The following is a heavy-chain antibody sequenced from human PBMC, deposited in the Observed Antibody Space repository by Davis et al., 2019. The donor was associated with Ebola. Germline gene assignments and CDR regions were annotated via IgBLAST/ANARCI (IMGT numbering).Heavy chain of an antibody. CDR2: ISGSGGST. J-gene: IGHJ5*02. D-gene: IGHD4-17*01. Sequence: GESLKISCAASGFTFSSYAMSWVRQAPGKGLEWVSAISGSGGSTYYADSVKGRFTISRDNSKNTLYLQMNSLRAEDTAVYYCAKGDTVTTGWFDPWGQGTLVTVSS. CDR3: AKGDTVTTGWFDP. CDR1: GFTFSSYA. V-gene: IGHV3-23*01.